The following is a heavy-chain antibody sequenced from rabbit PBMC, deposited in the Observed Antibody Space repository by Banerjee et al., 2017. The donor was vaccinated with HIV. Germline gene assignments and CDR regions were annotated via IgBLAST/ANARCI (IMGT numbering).Heavy chain of an antibody. J-gene: IGHJ3*01. V-gene: IGHV1S40*01. CDR3: ARSVPYSSGLMDL. Sequence: RQAPGKGLEWIGCIYAGSSGNTYYANWAKGRFTISKTSSTTVTLQMTSLTAADTATYFCARSVPYSSGLMDLWGPGTLVTVS. CDR2: IYAGSSGNT. D-gene: IGHD1-1*01.